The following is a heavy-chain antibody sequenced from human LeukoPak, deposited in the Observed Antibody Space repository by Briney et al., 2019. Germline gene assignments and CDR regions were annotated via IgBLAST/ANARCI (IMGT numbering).Heavy chain of an antibody. CDR3: ARDRARSDGSGRPENGFDL. D-gene: IGHD3-10*01. CDR1: RGTLSSYV. J-gene: IGHJ5*02. Sequence: ASVKDSCKASRGTLSSYVISWVRHAPGQGLDWGGGIIPIFGTANYAQKFQGRVTITADESTSTAYMALSSLRSADTAVYDCARDRARSDGSGRPENGFDLWGQGTLVTVSS. V-gene: IGHV1-69*13. CDR2: IIPIFGTA.